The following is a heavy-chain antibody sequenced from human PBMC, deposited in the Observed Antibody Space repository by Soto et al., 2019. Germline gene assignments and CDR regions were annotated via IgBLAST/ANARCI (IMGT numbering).Heavy chain of an antibody. D-gene: IGHD2-2*01. CDR3: ARSSTSANYFDY. Sequence: PSETLSLTCTVSGASISRYYWSWIRQSPGKGLEWIGYLYNTGSTIYNPSLKSRVTISVDTSKNQFSLKMNSVTAADTAVYYCARSSTSANYFDYWGQGTLVTVS. CDR2: LYNTGST. V-gene: IGHV4-59*01. J-gene: IGHJ4*02. CDR1: GASISRYY.